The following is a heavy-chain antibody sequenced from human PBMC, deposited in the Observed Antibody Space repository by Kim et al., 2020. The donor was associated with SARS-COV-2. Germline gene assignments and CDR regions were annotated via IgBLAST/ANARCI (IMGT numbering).Heavy chain of an antibody. J-gene: IGHJ4*02. CDR2: IYYSGST. V-gene: IGHV4-31*03. D-gene: IGHD1-1*01. CDR1: GGSISSGGYY. Sequence: SETLSLTCTVSGGSISSGGYYWSWIRQHPGKGLEWIGYIYYSGSTYYNPSLKSRVTISVDTSKNQFSLKLSSVTAADTAVYYCARGERPMRNDYLTSWGQGTLVTVSS. CDR3: ARGERPMRNDYLTS.